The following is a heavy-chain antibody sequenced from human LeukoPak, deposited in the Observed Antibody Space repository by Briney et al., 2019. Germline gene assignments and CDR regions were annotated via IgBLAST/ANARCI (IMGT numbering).Heavy chain of an antibody. CDR3: ARDGIAAAGFGY. CDR1: GGTFSSYA. Sequence: GASVKVSCKASGGTFSSYAISWVRQAPGQGLEWMGRFIPIFGTANYAQKFQGRVTITTDESTSTAYMELSSLRSEDTAVYYCARDGIAAAGFGYWGQGTLVTVSS. V-gene: IGHV1-69*05. CDR2: FIPIFGTA. J-gene: IGHJ4*02. D-gene: IGHD6-13*01.